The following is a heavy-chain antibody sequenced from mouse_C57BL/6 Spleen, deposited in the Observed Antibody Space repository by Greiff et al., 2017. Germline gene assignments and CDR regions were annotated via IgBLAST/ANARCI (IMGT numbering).Heavy chain of an antibody. J-gene: IGHJ4*01. Sequence: VQLQQSGPELVKPGASVKISCKASGYSFTDYNMNWVKQSNGKSLEWIGVINPHYGTTNYNQTFKGKSTLTVDQSSSTAYMQRNSLTSEDSAVYYCARVWIYYGYDVGMDYWGQGTSVTVSS. D-gene: IGHD2-2*01. CDR3: ARVWIYYGYDVGMDY. CDR2: INPHYGTT. CDR1: GYSFTDYN. V-gene: IGHV1-39*01.